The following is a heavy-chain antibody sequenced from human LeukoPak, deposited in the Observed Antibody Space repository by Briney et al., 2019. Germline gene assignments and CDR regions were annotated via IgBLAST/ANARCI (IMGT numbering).Heavy chain of an antibody. D-gene: IGHD2-15*01. CDR2: INPNSGGT. J-gene: IGHJ6*03. Sequence: ASVKVSCKASGYTFTGYYMHWVGQAPGQGLEWMGWINPNSGGTNYAQKFQGRVTMTRDTSISTAYMELSRLRSDDTAVYYCARAPVGYCSGGSCYYYYYMDVWGKGTTVTVSS. CDR1: GYTFTGYY. V-gene: IGHV1-2*02. CDR3: ARAPVGYCSGGSCYYYYYMDV.